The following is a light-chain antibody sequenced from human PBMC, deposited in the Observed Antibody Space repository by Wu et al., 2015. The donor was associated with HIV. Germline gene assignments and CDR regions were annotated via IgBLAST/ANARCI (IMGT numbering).Light chain of an antibody. CDR3: QQYNSWPLT. CDR1: QSVRDD. CDR2: GIS. V-gene: IGKV3-15*01. Sequence: EIVMTQSPATLSVSPGERVTLSCRASQSVRDDLAWYQQKPGQAPRLLIYGISTRATGIPARFSDSRSGTEFTLTISSIQSEDFAVYYCQQYNSWPLTFGGGTEGGDQT. J-gene: IGKJ4*01.